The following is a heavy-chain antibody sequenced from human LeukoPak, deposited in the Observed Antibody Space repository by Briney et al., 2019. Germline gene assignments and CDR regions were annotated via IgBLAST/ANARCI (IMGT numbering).Heavy chain of an antibody. D-gene: IGHD4-23*01. V-gene: IGHV1-69*05. CDR1: GYTFTSYG. J-gene: IGHJ6*03. Sequence: SVKVSCKASGYTFTSYGISWVRQAPGQGLEWMGGIIPIFGTANYAQKFQGRVTITTDESTSTAYMELSSLRSEDTAVYYCARALHGGNPMGYYYYYMDVWGKGTTVTVSS. CDR2: IIPIFGTA. CDR3: ARALHGGNPMGYYYYYMDV.